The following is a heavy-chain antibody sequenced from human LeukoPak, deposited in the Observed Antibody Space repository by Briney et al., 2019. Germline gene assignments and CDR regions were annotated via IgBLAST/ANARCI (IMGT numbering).Heavy chain of an antibody. CDR2: IYSGGNT. CDR1: GDSIRSGGYY. Sequence: SETLSLTCTVSGDSIRSGGYYWNWIRQAPGKGLEWLGYIYSGGNTYYNPSLKSRGGISLDKSKSQFSLRLSSVTAADTAMYFCSRGAVAGLSDYWGQGILVTVSS. V-gene: IGHV4-31*03. CDR3: SRGAVAGLSDY. D-gene: IGHD6-19*01. J-gene: IGHJ4*02.